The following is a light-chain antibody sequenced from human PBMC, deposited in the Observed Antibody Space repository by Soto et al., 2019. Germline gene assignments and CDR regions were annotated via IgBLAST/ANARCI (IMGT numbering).Light chain of an antibody. Sequence: VVLTQSPVPLSLSPGERATLSCRASQSVSNNYLAWYQQKPGQAPRLLIYGASNRATGIPDRFSGSGSGTDFTLTISRLEPEDFAVYYCQQYGSSGTFGQGTKVDIK. J-gene: IGKJ1*01. CDR2: GAS. CDR1: QSVSNNY. CDR3: QQYGSSGT. V-gene: IGKV3-20*01.